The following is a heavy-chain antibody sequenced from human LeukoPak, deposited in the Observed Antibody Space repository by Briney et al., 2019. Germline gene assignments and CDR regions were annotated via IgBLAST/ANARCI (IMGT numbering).Heavy chain of an antibody. CDR1: GGTFSSYA. V-gene: IGHV1-69*04. CDR3: ATNYYYYYMDV. Sequence: SVKVSCKASGGTFSSYAISRVRQAPGQGLEWMGRIIPILGIANYAQKFQGRVTITADKSTSTAYMELSSLRSEDTAVYYCATNYYYYYMDVWGKGTTVTVSS. CDR2: IIPILGIA. J-gene: IGHJ6*03.